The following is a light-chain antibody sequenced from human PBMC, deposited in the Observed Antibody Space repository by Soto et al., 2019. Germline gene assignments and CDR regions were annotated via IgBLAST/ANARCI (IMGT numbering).Light chain of an antibody. CDR3: QQYKNYPFT. V-gene: IGKV1-5*01. Sequence: DIHMTQSPSTLPASLGDRVSITCRASQSINSWLAWYQQKPGKAPKLLIYDASSLQSGVPSRFSGSDSGAEFTLTISGLQPDDFATYYCQQYKNYPFTFGPGTKV. CDR1: QSINSW. J-gene: IGKJ3*01. CDR2: DAS.